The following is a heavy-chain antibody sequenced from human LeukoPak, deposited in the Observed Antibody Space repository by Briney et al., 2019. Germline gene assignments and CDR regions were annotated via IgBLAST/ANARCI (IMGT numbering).Heavy chain of an antibody. D-gene: IGHD2-15*01. J-gene: IGHJ2*01. CDR3: ARGLYVVAMIRMGWYFDL. CDR2: IYYSGST. V-gene: IGHV4-39*07. CDR1: GGSISSSSYY. Sequence: PSETLSLTCTVSGGSISSSSYYWGWIRQPPGKGLEWIGSIYYSGSTYYNPSLKSRVTISVDTSKNQFSLKLSSVTAADTAVYYCARGLYVVAMIRMGWYFDLWGRGTLVTVSS.